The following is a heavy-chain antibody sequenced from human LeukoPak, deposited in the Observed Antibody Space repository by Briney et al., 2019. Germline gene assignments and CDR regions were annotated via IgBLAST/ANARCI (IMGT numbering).Heavy chain of an antibody. D-gene: IGHD2-2*01. CDR1: GYIFTGYS. J-gene: IGHJ5*02. Sequence: ASVKVSCKTSGYIFTGYSMHWVRQAPGQGLEWMGWISAYNGNTNYAQKLQGRVTMTTDTSTSTAYMELRSLRSDDTAVYYCARDGGAAAVRGWFDPWGQGTLVTVSS. CDR3: ARDGGAAAVRGWFDP. CDR2: ISAYNGNT. V-gene: IGHV1-18*04.